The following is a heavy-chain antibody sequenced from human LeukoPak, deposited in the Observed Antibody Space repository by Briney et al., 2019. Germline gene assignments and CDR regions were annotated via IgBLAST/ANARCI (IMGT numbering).Heavy chain of an antibody. V-gene: IGHV3-23*01. CDR2: ISGSGSST. J-gene: IGHJ4*02. CDR3: ATDRGWRTSGYYLYYFEY. CDR1: GFTFSSYA. D-gene: IGHD3-3*01. Sequence: GGSLRLSCAASGFTFSSYAMSWVRQAPGKGLEWVSTISGSGSSTYYVDSVKGRFTISRDNTKNSLYLQMSSLRAEDTAVYYCATDRGWRTSGYYLYYFEYWGQGTLVTFSS.